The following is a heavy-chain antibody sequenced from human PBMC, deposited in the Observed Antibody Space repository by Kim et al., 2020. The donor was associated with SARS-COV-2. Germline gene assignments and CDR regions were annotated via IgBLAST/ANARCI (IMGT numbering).Heavy chain of an antibody. Sequence: NYKYSADSVKGRFTIARDNSKNTLYLQMNSLGAEDTAVYYCAKDLGYFDCWGQGTLVTVSS. CDR2: NYK. D-gene: IGHD3-10*01. V-gene: IGHV3-30*02. CDR3: AKDLGYFDC. J-gene: IGHJ4*02.